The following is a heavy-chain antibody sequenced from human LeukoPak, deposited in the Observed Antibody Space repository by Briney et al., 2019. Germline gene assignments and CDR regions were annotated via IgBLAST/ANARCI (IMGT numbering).Heavy chain of an antibody. CDR3: ARATGDYFDY. CDR1: GYSISSGYY. V-gene: IGHV4-38-2*01. Sequence: PSETLSLTCAVSGYSISSGYYWGWIRQPPGKGLEWIGSIYHSGSTYYNPSLKSRVTISVDTSKNQFSLKLSSVTAADTAVYYCARATGDYFDYWGQGTMVTVSS. D-gene: IGHD4-17*01. J-gene: IGHJ4*02. CDR2: IYHSGST.